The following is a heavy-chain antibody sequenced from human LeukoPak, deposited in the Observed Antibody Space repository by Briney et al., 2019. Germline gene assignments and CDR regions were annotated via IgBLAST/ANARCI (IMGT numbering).Heavy chain of an antibody. CDR2: IYSGGST. Sequence: GGSLRLSCSASGFTVSSNYMSWVRQAPGKGLEWVSVIYSGGSTYYADSVKGRFTISRDNSKNTLYLQMNSLRAEDTAVYYCAREMLGGAAFDIWGQGTMVTVSS. CDR1: GFTVSSNY. V-gene: IGHV3-53*01. CDR3: AREMLGGAAFDI. J-gene: IGHJ3*02. D-gene: IGHD3-10*02.